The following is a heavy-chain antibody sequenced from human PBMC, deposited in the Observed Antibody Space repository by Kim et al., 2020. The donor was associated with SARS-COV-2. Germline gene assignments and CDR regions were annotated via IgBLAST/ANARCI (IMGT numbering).Heavy chain of an antibody. CDR3: ASAYFEELLQLDY. V-gene: IGHV3-33*01. J-gene: IGHJ4*02. Sequence: YYGDSVKGRFTLSRDNSKNPLYLQMNRLRADETAVYYCASAYFEELLQLDYWGQGTLVTVSS. D-gene: IGHD3-10*01.